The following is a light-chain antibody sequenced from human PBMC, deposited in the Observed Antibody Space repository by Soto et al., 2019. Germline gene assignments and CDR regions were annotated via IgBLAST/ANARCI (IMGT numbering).Light chain of an antibody. CDR2: GTS. Sequence: EIVMTQSPATLSVSPGERATLSCRASQSVSSNLAWYQQKPGQAPRLLMYGTSTRATGIPARFSGSGSGTEFTLTISSLQSEDIAVYYCQQYNNWPPLTFGGGTKVDIK. CDR1: QSVSSN. CDR3: QQYNNWPPLT. J-gene: IGKJ4*01. V-gene: IGKV3-15*01.